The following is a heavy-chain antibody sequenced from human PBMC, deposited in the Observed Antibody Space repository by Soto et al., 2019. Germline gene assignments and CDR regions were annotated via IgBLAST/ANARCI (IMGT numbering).Heavy chain of an antibody. CDR3: ARDEGGYDILTGYYKAHHFDY. J-gene: IGHJ4*02. Sequence: GASVKVSCKASGYTFTHFYITWVRQAPGQGLEWMGAISPHNFNTNYAQKFRGRVTLTTEKSTNTAYMDLRSLTSDDTAVYYCARDEGGYDILTGYYKAHHFDYWGQGVTVTVYS. CDR2: ISPHNFNT. V-gene: IGHV1-18*01. D-gene: IGHD3-9*01. CDR1: GYTFTHFY.